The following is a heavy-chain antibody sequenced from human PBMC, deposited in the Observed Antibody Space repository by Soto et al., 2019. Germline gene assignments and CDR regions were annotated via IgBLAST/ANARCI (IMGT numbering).Heavy chain of an antibody. Sequence: QVQLQESGPGLVKPSGTLSLTCGVSSGSISRSNWWSWVRQPPGKGLEWIGEIYQSGSTTYTPSLKSRVTISLDKSKNQFSLNLTSVTAADTAVYYCARSVTGARGWFEPWGQGTLVTVSS. CDR1: SGSISRSNW. V-gene: IGHV4-4*02. J-gene: IGHJ5*02. CDR2: IYQSGST. CDR3: ARSVTGARGWFEP. D-gene: IGHD2-21*02.